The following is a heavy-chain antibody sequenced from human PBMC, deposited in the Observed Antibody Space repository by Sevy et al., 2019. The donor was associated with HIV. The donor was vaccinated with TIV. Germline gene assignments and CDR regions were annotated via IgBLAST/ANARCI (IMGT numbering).Heavy chain of an antibody. CDR1: GYTFTSYG. CDR3: ARGGAYYYDSSGSDDAFDI. V-gene: IGHV1-18*04. J-gene: IGHJ3*02. CDR2: INAYNGNT. Sequence: ASVKVSCKASGYTFTSYGISWVRQAPGQGLEWMGWINAYNGNTNYAQKLQGRVTMTTDTSTSTAYMELRSLRSDDTAVYYCARGGAYYYDSSGSDDAFDIWGQGTMVTVSS. D-gene: IGHD3-22*01.